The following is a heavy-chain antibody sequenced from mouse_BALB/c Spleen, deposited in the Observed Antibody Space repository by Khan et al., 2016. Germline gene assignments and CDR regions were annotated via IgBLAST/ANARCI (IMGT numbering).Heavy chain of an antibody. Sequence: EVQLQESGPGLVKPSQSLSLTCTVTGYSITSDYAWNWIRQFPGNKLEWMGYISYSGTTRYNPSLKSRISITRDTSKNQFFLQLNSVTTEDTAIYFCALRGWYGYYFDSWGQGTTLTVSS. CDR3: ALRGWYGYYFDS. CDR1: GYSITSDYA. D-gene: IGHD2-10*02. J-gene: IGHJ2*01. V-gene: IGHV3-2*02. CDR2: ISYSGTT.